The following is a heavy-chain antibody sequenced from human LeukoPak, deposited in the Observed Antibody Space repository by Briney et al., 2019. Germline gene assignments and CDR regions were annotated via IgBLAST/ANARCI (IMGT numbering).Heavy chain of an antibody. V-gene: IGHV3-48*03. D-gene: IGHD3-10*02. CDR1: AFTFSSYE. CDR3: AELGITMIGGV. CDR2: ISSSGSTI. Sequence: GGSLRLACAASAFTFSSYEMHWVRQAPEKGLEWVSYISSSGSTIYYADSVKGRFTISRDNAKNSLYLQMNSLRAEDTAVYYCAELGITMIGGVWGKGTTVTISS. J-gene: IGHJ6*04.